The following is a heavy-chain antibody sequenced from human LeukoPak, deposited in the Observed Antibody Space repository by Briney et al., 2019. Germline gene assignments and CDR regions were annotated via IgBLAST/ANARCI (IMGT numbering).Heavy chain of an antibody. V-gene: IGHV3-7*01. CDR1: GFTFSSYW. D-gene: IGHD6-13*01. J-gene: IGHJ6*02. Sequence: GGSLRLSCAASGFTFSSYWMSWVRQAPGKGLEWVANIKQDGSEKYCVDSVKGRFTISRDNAKNALYLQMNSLRAEDTAVYYCARVIAAAGGYYYGMDVWGQGTTVTVSS. CDR2: IKQDGSEK. CDR3: ARVIAAAGGYYYGMDV.